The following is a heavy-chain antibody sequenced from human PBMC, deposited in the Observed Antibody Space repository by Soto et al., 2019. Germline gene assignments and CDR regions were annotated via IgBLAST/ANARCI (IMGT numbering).Heavy chain of an antibody. Sequence: TLYLTCTVSGGSISSGGYYWWWIRQHPGKGLEWIGYIYYSGSTYYNPSLKSRVTISVDTSKNQFSLKLSSVTAADTAVYYCARGGAYYYYYMDVWGKGTTVTVPS. CDR2: IYYSGST. CDR1: GGSISSGGYY. J-gene: IGHJ6*03. D-gene: IGHD3-16*01. V-gene: IGHV4-31*03. CDR3: ARGGAYYYYYMDV.